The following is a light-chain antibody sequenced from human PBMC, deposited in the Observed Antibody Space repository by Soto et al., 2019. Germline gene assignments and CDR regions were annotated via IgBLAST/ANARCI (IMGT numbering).Light chain of an antibody. V-gene: IGKV3D-20*01. CDR1: PSVSSSR. CDR3: QQYGNSPIT. CDR2: DAS. J-gene: IGKJ5*01. Sequence: EIVMTQSPATLSVSPGGRVTLSCGASPSVSSSRLAWYQQKPGQAPRLLMYDASRRAFGIPDRFSGSGSGTDFTLTISRLEPEDFAVYYCQQYGNSPITFGQGTRLEIK.